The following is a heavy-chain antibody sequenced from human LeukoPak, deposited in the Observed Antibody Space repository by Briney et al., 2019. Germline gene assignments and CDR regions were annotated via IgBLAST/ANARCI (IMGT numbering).Heavy chain of an antibody. CDR3: ASLGYSGYVHQY. V-gene: IGHV1-69*04. J-gene: IGHJ4*02. CDR1: GGTFSSYA. D-gene: IGHD5-12*01. Sequence: SVKVSCKASGGTFSSYAISWVRQAPGQGLEWMGRIIPILGIANYAQKFQGRVTITADKSTSTAYMELSSLRSEDTAVYYCASLGYSGYVHQYWGQGTLVTVSS. CDR2: IIPILGIA.